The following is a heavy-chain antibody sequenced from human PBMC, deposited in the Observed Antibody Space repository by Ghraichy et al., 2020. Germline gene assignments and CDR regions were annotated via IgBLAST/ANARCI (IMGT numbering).Heavy chain of an antibody. Sequence: GGSLRLSCAASGFTFSNAWMSWVRQAPGKGPEWVGRIKSNTDGGTTDYAAPVKGRFTISRDDSGNTLLLQMNSLKTEDTAVYYCTTGGRDDYPRGTAYWGQGILVTVSS. D-gene: IGHD5-24*01. CDR3: TTGGRDDYPRGTAY. CDR2: IKSNTDGGTT. J-gene: IGHJ4*02. CDR1: GFTFSNAW. V-gene: IGHV3-15*01.